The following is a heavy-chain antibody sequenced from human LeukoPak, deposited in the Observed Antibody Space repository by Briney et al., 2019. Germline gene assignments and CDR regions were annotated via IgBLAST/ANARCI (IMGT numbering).Heavy chain of an antibody. D-gene: IGHD6-19*01. CDR2: ITWSGSTK. CDR3: ARDAGNSGYGMDV. J-gene: IGHJ6*02. Sequence: GGSLRLSCAASGFTLSSYSMNWVRQAPGKGLEWISHITWSGSTKFYADSVKGRFTISRDSAKNSLYLQMSSLRDEDTAVYYCARDAGNSGYGMDVWGQGTTVTVSS. CDR1: GFTLSSYS. V-gene: IGHV3-48*02.